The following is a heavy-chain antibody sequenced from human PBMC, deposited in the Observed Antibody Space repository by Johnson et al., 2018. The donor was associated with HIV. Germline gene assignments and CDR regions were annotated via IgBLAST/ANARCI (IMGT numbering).Heavy chain of an antibody. J-gene: IGHJ3*02. CDR1: GFTVSSNY. CDR2: ISGSGGST. CDR3: AKTSRGSSWFDAFDI. V-gene: IGHV3-23*04. D-gene: IGHD6-13*01. Sequence: VQLVESGGGVVRPGGSLRLSCAASGFTVSSNYMSWVRQAPGKGLEWVSAISGSGGSTYYADSVNGRFTISRDNSKNTLYLQMNSLRAEDTAVYYCAKTSRGSSWFDAFDIWGQGTMVTVSS.